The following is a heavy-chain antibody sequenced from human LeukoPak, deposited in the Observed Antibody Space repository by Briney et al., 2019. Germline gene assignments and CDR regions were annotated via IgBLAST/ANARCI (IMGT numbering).Heavy chain of an antibody. V-gene: IGHV3-53*01. CDR2: IYSGGST. CDR3: AKAMGVDYGDYVIFDS. CDR1: GFTVSDNY. D-gene: IGHD4-17*01. J-gene: IGHJ4*02. Sequence: GGSLRLSCAASGFTVSDNYMSWVRQAPGKGLEWVSVIYSGGSTNYADSVKGRFTISRDNSKNTLYVEMNSLRAEDTAVYYCAKAMGVDYGDYVIFDSWGQGTLVAVSS.